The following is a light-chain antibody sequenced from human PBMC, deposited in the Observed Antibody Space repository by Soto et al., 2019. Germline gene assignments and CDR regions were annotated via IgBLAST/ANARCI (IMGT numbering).Light chain of an antibody. CDR3: QQRRDWPLT. Sequence: EIVLTQSPTTLSLSPGERGTLSCRASQSIGNQLAWYQQKPGQAPRLIISEVSNRATGTPARFSGSGSGTDFTLTITSVQPEDFAIYYCQQRRDWPLTFGGGTKVEIK. CDR2: EVS. CDR1: QSIGNQ. V-gene: IGKV3-11*01. J-gene: IGKJ4*01.